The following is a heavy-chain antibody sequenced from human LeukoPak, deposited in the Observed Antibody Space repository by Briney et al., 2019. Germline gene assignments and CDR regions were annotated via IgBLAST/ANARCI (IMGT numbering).Heavy chain of an antibody. J-gene: IGHJ4*02. CDR1: GGTFSSYP. V-gene: IGHV1-69*01. CDR2: IIPIFGTA. CDR3: AREKAVAFLDY. Sequence: SLKVSXKASGGTFSSYPISWMRQAPGQGLEWMGGIIPIFGTANYAQKFQGRVTITADESTSTAYMELSSLRSEDTAVYYCAREKAVAFLDYWGQGTLVTVSS.